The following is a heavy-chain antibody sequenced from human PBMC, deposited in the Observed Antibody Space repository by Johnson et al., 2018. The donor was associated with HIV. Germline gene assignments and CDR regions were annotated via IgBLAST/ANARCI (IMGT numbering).Heavy chain of an antibody. Sequence: VHLVESGGGLVHPGGSLRLSCVASGFTVSSNYMSWVRQAPGKGLEWVSVIYSGGSTYYADSVKGRFTISRDNSKNTLYLQMNSLRAEDTAVYYCAREATYYDYVWGSYAFDIWGQGTMVTVSS. CDR1: GFTVSSNY. CDR2: IYSGGST. V-gene: IGHV3-66*01. D-gene: IGHD3-16*01. CDR3: AREATYYDYVWGSYAFDI. J-gene: IGHJ3*02.